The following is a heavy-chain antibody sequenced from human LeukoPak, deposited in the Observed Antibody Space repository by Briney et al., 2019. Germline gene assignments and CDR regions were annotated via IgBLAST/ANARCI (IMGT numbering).Heavy chain of an antibody. CDR1: GGSFSGYY. J-gene: IGHJ4*02. D-gene: IGHD6-13*01. V-gene: IGHV4-34*01. CDR3: ARVSSWTEEPDTGFDY. CDR2: INHSGST. Sequence: PSETLSLTCAVYGGSFSGYYWSWIRQPPGKGLEWIGEINHSGSTNYNPSLKSRVTISVDTSKNQFSLQLKSVTPEDTAVYYCARVSSWTEEPDTGFDYWGQGTLVTVSS.